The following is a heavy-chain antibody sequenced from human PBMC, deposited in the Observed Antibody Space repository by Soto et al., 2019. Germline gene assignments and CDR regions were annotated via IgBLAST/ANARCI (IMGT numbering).Heavy chain of an antibody. Sequence: QVHLVQSGAEVEKTGDSVKVSCKASGYTFTDYGISWVRQAPGQGLQWMGWITAFNGNTKYAQQFQGRVTMTTDTSTSTAYMGLRSLESDDTAVYYCARISQSDFWSGYYYFFDYWGQGTLVTVSS. V-gene: IGHV1-18*01. J-gene: IGHJ4*02. CDR2: ITAFNGNT. CDR3: ARISQSDFWSGYYYFFDY. CDR1: GYTFTDYG. D-gene: IGHD3-3*01.